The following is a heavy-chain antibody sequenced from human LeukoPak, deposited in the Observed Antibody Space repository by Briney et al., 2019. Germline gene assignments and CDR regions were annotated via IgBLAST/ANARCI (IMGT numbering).Heavy chain of an antibody. CDR1: GGTFSSYA. V-gene: IGHV1-69*13. Sequence: ASVKVPYKASGGTFSSYAISWVRQAPGQGLEWMGGIIPIFGTANYAQKFQGRVTITADESTSTAYMELSSLRSEDTAVYYCVRDGYSYGYVYWGQGTLVTVSS. CDR2: IIPIFGTA. D-gene: IGHD5-18*01. J-gene: IGHJ4*02. CDR3: VRDGYSYGYVY.